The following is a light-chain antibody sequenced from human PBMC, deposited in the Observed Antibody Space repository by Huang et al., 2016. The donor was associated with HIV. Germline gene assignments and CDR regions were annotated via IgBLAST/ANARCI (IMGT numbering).Light chain of an antibody. CDR1: QKIYSN. Sequence: EIVMTQSPATLSVSPGERAALSCRASQKIYSNLAWYQQKPGQAPRLLIDGASARATGIPARFSGSGSGTEFTLTISSLQSDDFALYFCQQYNNWPRTFGQGTRVEIK. V-gene: IGKV3-15*01. CDR3: QQYNNWPRT. J-gene: IGKJ1*01. CDR2: GAS.